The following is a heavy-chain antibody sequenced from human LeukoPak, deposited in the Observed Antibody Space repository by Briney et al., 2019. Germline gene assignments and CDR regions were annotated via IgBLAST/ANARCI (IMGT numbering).Heavy chain of an antibody. J-gene: IGHJ4*02. D-gene: IGHD6-13*01. CDR2: IIPILGIA. CDR3: ARFIAAAGLYYFDY. V-gene: IGHV1-69*04. Sequence: GASVKVSCKASGGTFSSYAISWVRQAPGQGLEWMGRIIPILGIANYAQKFQGRVTITTDESTSTAYMELSSLRSEDTAVYYCARFIAAAGLYYFDYWGQGTLVTVSS. CDR1: GGTFSSYA.